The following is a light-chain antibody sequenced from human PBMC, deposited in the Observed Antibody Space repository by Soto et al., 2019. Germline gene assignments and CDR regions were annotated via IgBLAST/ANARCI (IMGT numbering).Light chain of an antibody. V-gene: IGKV1-33*01. CDR2: DAS. CDR3: QQFDSVPCT. J-gene: IGKJ2*02. Sequence: IQMTQSPSSLSASVGDRVTITCQASQDITNYVIWYQQKPGKAPKLLIYDASSLGTGVSSRFSGSGSGTHFTLTISSLQPEDIATYYCQQFDSVPCTFGQGTKLEIK. CDR1: QDITNY.